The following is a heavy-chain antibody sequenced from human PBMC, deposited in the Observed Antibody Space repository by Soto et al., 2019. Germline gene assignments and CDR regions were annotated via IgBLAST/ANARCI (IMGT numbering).Heavy chain of an antibody. D-gene: IGHD6-13*01. Sequence: QLQLQESGPGLVKPSETLSLTCTVSGGSISSSSYYWGWIRQPPGKGLEWIGSIYYSGSTYYNPSLKSRVTISVDTSKNQFSLKLSSVTAADTAVYYCARHVYRWWIAAAGTDHFDYWGQGTLVTVSS. J-gene: IGHJ4*02. CDR2: IYYSGST. V-gene: IGHV4-39*01. CDR1: GGSISSSSYY. CDR3: ARHVYRWWIAAAGTDHFDY.